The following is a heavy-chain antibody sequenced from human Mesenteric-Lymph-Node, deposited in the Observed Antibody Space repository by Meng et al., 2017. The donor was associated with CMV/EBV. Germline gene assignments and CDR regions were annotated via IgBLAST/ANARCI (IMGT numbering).Heavy chain of an antibody. D-gene: IGHD2-2*01. Sequence: ESLKISCTVSGGSISTAYYWGWIRQPPGKGLEWIASIWHYGSSYYNPSLKSRVAISVDTSKNQFSLQLSSVTAADTAVYFCARGVHGRYCPGTTCYPVDDWGQGTLVTVSS. J-gene: IGHJ4*02. V-gene: IGHV4-38-2*02. CDR3: ARGVHGRYCPGTTCYPVDD. CDR2: IWHYGSS. CDR1: GGSISTAYY.